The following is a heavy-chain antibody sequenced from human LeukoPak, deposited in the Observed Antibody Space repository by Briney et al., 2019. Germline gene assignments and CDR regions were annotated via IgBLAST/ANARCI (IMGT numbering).Heavy chain of an antibody. V-gene: IGHV1-2*02. CDR3: ARRGASDYGDYDWYFDL. Sequence: ASVKVSCKASGYTFTGYYMHWVRQAPGQGLEWMGWINPNSGGTKYAQKFQGRVTMTRDTSISTAYMELSRLRSDDTAVYYCARRGASDYGDYDWYFDLWGRGTLVTVSS. J-gene: IGHJ2*01. D-gene: IGHD4-17*01. CDR1: GYTFTGYY. CDR2: INPNSGGT.